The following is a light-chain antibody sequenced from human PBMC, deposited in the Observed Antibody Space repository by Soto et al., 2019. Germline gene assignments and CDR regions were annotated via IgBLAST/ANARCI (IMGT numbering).Light chain of an antibody. CDR3: QVWDTTSDHFF. J-gene: IGLJ1*01. V-gene: IGLV3-21*02. CDR2: DDR. Sequence: SYELSQPPAVSVGPGQTARITCGGNNIGSYNVHWYQQKPGLAPVLVVYDDRDRPSGIPERFSGSNSGNTAALTISRVEAGDEADYYCQVWDTTSDHFFFGTGTKV. CDR1: NIGSYN.